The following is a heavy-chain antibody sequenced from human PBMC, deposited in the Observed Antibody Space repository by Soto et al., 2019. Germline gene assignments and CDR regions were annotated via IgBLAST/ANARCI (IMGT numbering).Heavy chain of an antibody. D-gene: IGHD5-12*01. V-gene: IGHV3-48*01. Sequence: GSLRLSCAASGFTFSSYSMNWVRQAPGKGLEWVSYISSSSSTIYYADSVKGRFTISRDNAKNSLYLQMTSLRAEDTAVYYCARDPTIVATNYYFDYWGQGTLVTAPQ. CDR3: ARDPTIVATNYYFDY. CDR2: ISSSSSTI. CDR1: GFTFSSYS. J-gene: IGHJ4*02.